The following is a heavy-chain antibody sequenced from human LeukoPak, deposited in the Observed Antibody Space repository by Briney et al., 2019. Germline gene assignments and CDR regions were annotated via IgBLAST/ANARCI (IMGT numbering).Heavy chain of an antibody. Sequence: GGSLRLSCAASGFTFDDYAMRWVRQAPGKGLEWVSGISCSSGSIDYADSVKGRFTISRDNAKNSLYLQMNSLRAKDTALYYCAKGGYYDILTGYYHFDYWGQGTLVTVSS. J-gene: IGHJ4*02. V-gene: IGHV3-9*01. CDR3: AKGGYYDILTGYYHFDY. CDR1: GFTFDDYA. CDR2: ISCSSGSI. D-gene: IGHD3-9*01.